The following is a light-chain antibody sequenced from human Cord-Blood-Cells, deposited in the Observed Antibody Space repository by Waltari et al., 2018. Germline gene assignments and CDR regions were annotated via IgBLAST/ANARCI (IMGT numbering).Light chain of an antibody. Sequence: QSALTQPRSVSGSPGQSVTISCTGTSSDVGGYNYVSWYQQHPGKAPKLMIYDGSKRPSGVPDRFAVSKSGNTASLTISGLQAGDEADYYCCSYAGSYTWVFGGGTKLTVL. V-gene: IGLV2-11*01. CDR3: CSYAGSYTWV. J-gene: IGLJ3*02. CDR2: DGS. CDR1: SSDVGGYNY.